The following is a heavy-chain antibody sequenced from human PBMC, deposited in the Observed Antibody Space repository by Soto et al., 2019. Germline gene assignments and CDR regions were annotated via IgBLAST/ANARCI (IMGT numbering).Heavy chain of an antibody. CDR1: GFTFSDYD. CDR3: AKGRGRNFYYGMDV. V-gene: IGHV3-30*18. CDR2: ISYDAYDGNYK. J-gene: IGHJ6*02. Sequence: GGSLRLSCAASGFTFSDYDMYWVRKAPGKGLEWVAFISYDAYDGNYKYYGDSVKGRFTISRDSSRNTLYVQMNSLRAEDTAVYYCAKGRGRNFYYGMDVWGQGTTVTVSS.